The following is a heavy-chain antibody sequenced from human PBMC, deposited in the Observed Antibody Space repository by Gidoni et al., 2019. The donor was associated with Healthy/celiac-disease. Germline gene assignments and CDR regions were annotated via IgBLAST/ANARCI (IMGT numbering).Heavy chain of an antibody. D-gene: IGHD4-17*01. CDR1: GCTFSSYA. Sequence: VQLVESGGGVVQRGRSLRLSCAASGCTFSSYAMHWVRQAPGKGLAWVAFISDDGSNKSYADSVKGRFTISRDNSKNTLYLQMTSRRAEDTAVYYCARDLVYGDYEEDYWGQGTLVTVSS. J-gene: IGHJ4*02. CDR3: ARDLVYGDYEEDY. V-gene: IGHV3-30*04. CDR2: ISDDGSNK.